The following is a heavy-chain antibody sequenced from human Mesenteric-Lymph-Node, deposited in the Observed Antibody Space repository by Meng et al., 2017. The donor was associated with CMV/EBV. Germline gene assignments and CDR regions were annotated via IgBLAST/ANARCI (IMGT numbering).Heavy chain of an antibody. J-gene: IGHJ4*01. Sequence: GESLKISCAASGFPVSGNYMTWVRQAPGKGLEWVSVFYTGGQTYYADAVKGRFTISRDTSKNTVDLQMNSLRAEDTAAYYCSSFDYAGHPDSFDIWGQGTLVTVSS. CDR3: SSFDYAGHPDSFDI. V-gene: IGHV3-53*01. CDR2: FYTGGQT. D-gene: IGHD3-9*01. CDR1: GFPVSGNY.